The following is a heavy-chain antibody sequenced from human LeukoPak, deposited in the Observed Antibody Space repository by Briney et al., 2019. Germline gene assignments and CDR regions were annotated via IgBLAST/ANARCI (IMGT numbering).Heavy chain of an antibody. D-gene: IGHD1-26*01. Sequence: ASVKVSCKASGYTFTSYYMHWVGQAPGQGVEWMGMISPSGGIRSYAQKFQGRLTMTRDTSTRTVYMELSSLRSEDTAVYYCARDLTSGSYLFYWGQGTLVTVSS. CDR3: ARDLTSGSYLFY. J-gene: IGHJ4*02. V-gene: IGHV1-46*01. CDR1: GYTFTSYY. CDR2: ISPSGGIR.